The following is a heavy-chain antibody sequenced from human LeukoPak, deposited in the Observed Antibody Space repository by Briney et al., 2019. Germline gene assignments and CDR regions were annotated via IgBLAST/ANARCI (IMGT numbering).Heavy chain of an antibody. CDR2: INSYGSST. J-gene: IGHJ4*02. CDR3: ARGLPAAGRAFDY. D-gene: IGHD6-13*01. CDR1: GFTFSSYW. Sequence: GGSLRHSCAPSGFTFSSYWMHCVRQAPGEGLVWVSRINSYGSSTTYADSVKGRFTISRDNAKNTLYLQMSSLRAEDTAVYYCARGLPAAGRAFDYWGQGTLVTVSS. V-gene: IGHV3-74*01.